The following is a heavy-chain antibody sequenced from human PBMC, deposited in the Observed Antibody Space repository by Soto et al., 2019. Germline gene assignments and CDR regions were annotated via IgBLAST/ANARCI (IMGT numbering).Heavy chain of an antibody. CDR1: GFTFSSYS. Sequence: GGSLRLSCAASGFTFSSYSMNWVRQAPGKGLEWVSYISSSSSTIYYADSVKGRFTISRDNAKNSLYLQMNSLRDEDTAVYYCAREDRRSGGNLAAAASGYSSGWYPSCIGNWGQGTLVTVSS. J-gene: IGHJ4*02. D-gene: IGHD6-19*01. V-gene: IGHV3-48*02. CDR3: AREDRRSGGNLAAAASGYSSGWYPSCIGN. CDR2: ISSSSSTI.